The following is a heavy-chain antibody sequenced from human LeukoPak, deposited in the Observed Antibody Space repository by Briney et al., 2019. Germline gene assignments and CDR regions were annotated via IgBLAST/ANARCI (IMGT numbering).Heavy chain of an antibody. Sequence: SETLSLTCAVYGGSFSGYYWSWIRQPPGKGLEGIGEINHSGSTNYNPSLKSRVTISVDTSKNQFSLKLSSVTAADTAVYYCARVRGYSGYLRDFDYWGQGTLVTVSS. CDR2: INHSGST. CDR1: GGSFSGYY. J-gene: IGHJ4*02. D-gene: IGHD5-12*01. V-gene: IGHV4-34*01. CDR3: ARVRGYSGYLRDFDY.